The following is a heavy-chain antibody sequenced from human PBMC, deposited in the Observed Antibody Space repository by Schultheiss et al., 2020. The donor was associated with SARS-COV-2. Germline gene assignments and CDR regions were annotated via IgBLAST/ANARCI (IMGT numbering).Heavy chain of an antibody. CDR3: ARAIDY. CDR1: GFTFSSYA. CDR2: ISYDGSNK. J-gene: IGHJ4*02. V-gene: IGHV3-30*01. Sequence: GGSLRLSCSASGFTFSSYAMHWVRQAPGKGLEWVAVISYDGSNKYYADSVKGRFTISRDNSKNTLYLQMNSLRAEDTAVYYCARAIDYWGQGTLVTVSS.